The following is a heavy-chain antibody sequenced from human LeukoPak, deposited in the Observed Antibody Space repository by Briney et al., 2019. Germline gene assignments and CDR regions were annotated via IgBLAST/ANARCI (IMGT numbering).Heavy chain of an antibody. CDR1: GFTFSNYA. J-gene: IGHJ4*02. CDR2: ISYDGIIK. Sequence: GGSLRLSCAVSGFTFSNYAIHWVRQAPAKGLEWVAFISYDGIIKYYADSVKGRFTISRDNSQNTLDLQMNSLRAEDTAVYYCARVLSERYSTDYWGQGTLVTVSS. V-gene: IGHV3-30-3*01. CDR3: ARVLSERYSTDY. D-gene: IGHD1-26*01.